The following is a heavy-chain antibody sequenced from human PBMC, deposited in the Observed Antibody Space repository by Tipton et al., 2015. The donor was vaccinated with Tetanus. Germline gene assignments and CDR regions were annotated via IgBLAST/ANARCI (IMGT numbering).Heavy chain of an antibody. CDR1: GGSISSGGYY. J-gene: IGHJ4*02. CDR2: IYYSGST. CDR3: ARDQARGARGWNYFDY. D-gene: IGHD1-26*01. Sequence: GLVKPSQTLSLTCTISGGSISSGGYYWSWIRQHPGKGLEWIGDIYYSGSTYYNPSLKSRVTISVDTSKSQFSLKLNSVTAADTAAYYCARDQARGARGWNYFDYWGQGTLVTVSS. V-gene: IGHV4-31*03.